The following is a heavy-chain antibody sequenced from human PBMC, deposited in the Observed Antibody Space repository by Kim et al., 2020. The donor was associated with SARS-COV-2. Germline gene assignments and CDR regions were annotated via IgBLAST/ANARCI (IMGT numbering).Heavy chain of an antibody. Sequence: GESLKISCQASGYRFTHSWIGWVRQMPGGGLEWIGIFFPGDSDVRYSPSFLGQVTISADRSISSVYLQWNSLKASDTATYYCVRQGSGTWHKDHPPSFWFFDHWGRGTLVTVSS. V-gene: IGHV5-51*01. CDR3: VRQGSGTWHKDHPPSFWFFDH. CDR1: GYRFTHSW. CDR2: FFPGDSDV. J-gene: IGHJ2*01. D-gene: IGHD2-15*01.